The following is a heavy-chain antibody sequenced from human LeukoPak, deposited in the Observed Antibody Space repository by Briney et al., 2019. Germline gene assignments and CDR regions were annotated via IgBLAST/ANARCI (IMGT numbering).Heavy chain of an antibody. CDR2: IDQHGRDK. Sequence: GGSLRLSCAASASTFSGNWMHCVRQALGKGLEWVASIDQHGRDKYFLDSVKGRFTISRDNSKSSLYLQMNSLRAEDTAVYYCVRGNGWFFGFWGQGSLVTVSS. D-gene: IGHD6-19*01. CDR3: VRGNGWFFGF. J-gene: IGHJ4*02. CDR1: ASTFSGNW. V-gene: IGHV3-7*01.